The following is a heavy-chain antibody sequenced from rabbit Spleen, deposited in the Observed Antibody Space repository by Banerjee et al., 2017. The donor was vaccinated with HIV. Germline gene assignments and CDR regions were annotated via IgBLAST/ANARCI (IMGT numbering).Heavy chain of an antibody. V-gene: IGHV1S45*01. Sequence: QEQLVESGGGLVQPEGSLTLTCTASGFSFSSSYYMCWVRQAPGKGLEWVACAHAGNSGGTYSATWAKGRFTISRTSSTTVTLQMASLTVADTATYFCARAGEGGDGYLNLWGPGTLVTVS. CDR1: GFSFSSSYY. J-gene: IGHJ4*01. CDR3: ARAGEGGDGYLNL. D-gene: IGHD5-1*01. CDR2: AHAGNSGGT.